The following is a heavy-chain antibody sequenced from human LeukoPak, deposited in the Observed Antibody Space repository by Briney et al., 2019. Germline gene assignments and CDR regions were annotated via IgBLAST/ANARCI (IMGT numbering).Heavy chain of an antibody. CDR1: RFTFSSYW. J-gene: IGHJ4*02. CDR2: IKQDGSEK. Sequence: GGSLRLSCAASRFTFSSYWMSWVRQAPGKGLEWVANIKQDGSEKYYVDSVKGRFTISRDNAKNSLYLQMNSLRAEDTAVYYCARDEQWLGYWGQGTLVTVSS. V-gene: IGHV3-7*03. CDR3: ARDEQWLGY. D-gene: IGHD6-19*01.